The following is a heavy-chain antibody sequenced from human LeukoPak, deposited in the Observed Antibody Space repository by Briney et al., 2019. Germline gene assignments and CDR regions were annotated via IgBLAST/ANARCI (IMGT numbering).Heavy chain of an antibody. Sequence: GGSLRLSCAASGFTFSSYSMNWVRQAPGKGLEWVSYISSSSTIYYADSVKGRFTISRDNAKNSLYLQMNSLRAEDTAVYYCARDLKVGAIDYWGQGTLVTVSS. CDR1: GFTFSSYS. V-gene: IGHV3-48*04. CDR2: ISSSSTI. CDR3: ARDLKVGAIDY. J-gene: IGHJ4*02. D-gene: IGHD1-26*01.